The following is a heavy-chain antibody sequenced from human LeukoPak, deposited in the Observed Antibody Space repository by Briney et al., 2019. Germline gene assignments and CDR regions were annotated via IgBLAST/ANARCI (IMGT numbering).Heavy chain of an antibody. CDR3: AKVDDFWSGYCDY. CDR1: GFTFSSYW. Sequence: PGGSLRLSCAASGFTFSSYWMHWVRQAPGKGLVWVSRINSDGSSTSYADSVKGRFTISRDNSKNTLYLQMNSLRAEDTAVYYCAKVDDFWSGYCDYWGQGTLVTVSS. CDR2: INSDGSST. V-gene: IGHV3-74*01. J-gene: IGHJ4*02. D-gene: IGHD3-3*01.